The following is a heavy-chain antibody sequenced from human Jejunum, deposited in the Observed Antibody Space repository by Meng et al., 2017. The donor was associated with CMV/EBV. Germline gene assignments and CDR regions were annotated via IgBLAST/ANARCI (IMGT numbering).Heavy chain of an antibody. CDR1: GGSISGYY. CDR3: ARVRTSGWFIIDY. D-gene: IGHD6-19*01. CDR2: LTYSGST. Sequence: TVSGGSISGYYWSWIRQHPGEGLEWIGYLTYSGSTNYDPSLKSRVTISVDTSKNQFSLKLSSVTDADTAVYYCARVRTSGWFIIDYWGQGTLVTVSS. J-gene: IGHJ4*02. V-gene: IGHV4-59*01.